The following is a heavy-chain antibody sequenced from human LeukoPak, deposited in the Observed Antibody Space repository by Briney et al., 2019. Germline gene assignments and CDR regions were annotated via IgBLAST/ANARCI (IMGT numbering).Heavy chain of an antibody. CDR2: ISWNSGSI. D-gene: IGHD5-12*01. V-gene: IGHV3-9*01. CDR3: AKDMRGYDLGFDY. CDR1: GFTFDDYA. J-gene: IGHJ4*02. Sequence: GGSLRLSCAASGFTFDDYAMHWVRQAPGKGLEWVSGISWNSGSIGYGDSVKGRFTISRDNAKNSLYLQMNSLRAEDTALYYCAKDMRGYDLGFDYWGQGTLVTVSS.